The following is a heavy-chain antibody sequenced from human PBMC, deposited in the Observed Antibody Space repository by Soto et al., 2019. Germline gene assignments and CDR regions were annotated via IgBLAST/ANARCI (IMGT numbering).Heavy chain of an antibody. CDR3: ARNTGYCSGGGCPLGQNWFDP. J-gene: IGHJ5*02. V-gene: IGHV4-38-2*01. CDR1: GYSISSGYY. Sequence: SETLSLTCAVSGYSISSGYYWGWIRQPPGKGLEWIGSIYHSGSTYYNPSLKSRVTISVDTSKNQFSLKLSSVTAADTAVYYCARNTGYCSGGGCPLGQNWFDPWGQGTLVTVSS. CDR2: IYHSGST. D-gene: IGHD2-15*01.